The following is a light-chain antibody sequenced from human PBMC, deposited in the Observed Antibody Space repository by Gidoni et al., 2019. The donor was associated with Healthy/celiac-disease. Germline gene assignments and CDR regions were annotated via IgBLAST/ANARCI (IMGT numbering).Light chain of an antibody. CDR3: QQLNSYPPT. J-gene: IGKJ3*01. CDR2: AAS. CDR1: QGISSY. V-gene: IGKV1-9*01. Sequence: DIQLTQSPSFLSASVGYRVTITCWASQGISSYLAWYQQKPGKAPKLLIYAASTLQSGVPSRFSGSGYGTEFTLTISSMQHEDFATYYCQQLNSYPPTFGPGTKVDIK.